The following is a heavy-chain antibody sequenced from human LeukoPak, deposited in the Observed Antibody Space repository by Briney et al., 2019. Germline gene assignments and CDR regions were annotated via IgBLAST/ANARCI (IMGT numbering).Heavy chain of an antibody. CDR1: GFTFSSYW. Sequence: PTGGSLRLSCAASGFTFSSYWMHWVRQAPGKGLVWVSRISSDGSSTTYADSVKGRFTISRDNAKNTLYLQMNSLRAEDTAVYYCGRGGKVEQLVLARWGQGSLVTVSS. CDR2: ISSDGSST. J-gene: IGHJ4*02. D-gene: IGHD6-13*01. V-gene: IGHV3-74*01. CDR3: GRGGKVEQLVLAR.